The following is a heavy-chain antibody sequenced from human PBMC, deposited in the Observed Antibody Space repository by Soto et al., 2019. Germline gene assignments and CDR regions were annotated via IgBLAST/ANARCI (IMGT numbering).Heavy chain of an antibody. J-gene: IGHJ5*02. CDR3: ARDSLPKPTPYYDFWRGYRSNKNWFDP. CDR1: GYTFTSYY. V-gene: IGHV1-46*01. CDR2: INPSGGST. D-gene: IGHD3-3*01. Sequence: ASVKVSCKASGYTFTSYYMHWVRQAPGQGLEWMGIINPSGGSTSYAQKFQGRGTMTRDTSTSTVCMELSSLRSEDTAVYYCARDSLPKPTPYYDFWRGYRSNKNWFDPWGQG.